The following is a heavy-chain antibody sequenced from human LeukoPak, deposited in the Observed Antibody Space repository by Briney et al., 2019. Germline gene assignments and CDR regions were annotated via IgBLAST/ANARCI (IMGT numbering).Heavy chain of an antibody. CDR1: GFTFSSYG. D-gene: IGHD3-22*01. CDR3: AKVHLTYYFDSSGYGFQDY. Sequence: QPGGSLRLSCAASGFTFSSYGMHWVRQAPGKGLEWVAVISYDGNTEYYADSVKGRFTISRDNSKNTLYLQMNSLRAEDTAVYYCAKVHLTYYFDSSGYGFQDYWGQGTLVTVSS. J-gene: IGHJ4*02. CDR2: ISYDGNTE. V-gene: IGHV3-30*18.